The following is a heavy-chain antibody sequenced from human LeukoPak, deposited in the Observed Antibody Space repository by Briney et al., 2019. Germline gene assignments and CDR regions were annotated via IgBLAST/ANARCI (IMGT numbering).Heavy chain of an antibody. Sequence: ASVKVSCNASGYTFSIYNMHWVRQAPGQGLEWMGIINPSGGSASDAQKFQGRLTMTRDTSTSTLYMELSSLRSEDTAVYYCAREGVAATGLDYWGQGTLVTVSS. V-gene: IGHV1-46*01. CDR2: INPSGGSA. CDR1: GYTFSIYN. CDR3: AREGVAATGLDY. J-gene: IGHJ4*02. D-gene: IGHD6-13*01.